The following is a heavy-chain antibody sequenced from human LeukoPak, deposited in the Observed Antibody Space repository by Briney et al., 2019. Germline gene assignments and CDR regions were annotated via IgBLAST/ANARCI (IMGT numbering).Heavy chain of an antibody. Sequence: SETLSLTCAVYGGSFSGYYWSWIRQPPGKGLEWIGEINHSGSTNYNPSLKSRVTISVDTSKNQFSLKLSSVTAADTAVYYCAREARLLWFGELFSGFDPWGQGTLVTVSS. CDR1: GGSFSGYY. J-gene: IGHJ5*02. CDR2: INHSGST. D-gene: IGHD3-10*01. CDR3: AREARLLWFGELFSGFDP. V-gene: IGHV4-34*01.